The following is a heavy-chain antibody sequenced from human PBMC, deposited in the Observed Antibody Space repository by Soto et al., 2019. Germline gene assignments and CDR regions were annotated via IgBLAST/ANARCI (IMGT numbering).Heavy chain of an antibody. CDR2: IWYDGSNK. CDR1: GFTFSSYG. Sequence: PGGSLRLSCAASGFTFSSYGMHWVRQAPGKGLEWVAVIWYDGSNKYYADSVKGRFTISRDNSKNTLYLQMNSLRAEDTAVYYWARDYYDSSGYSSPWFDPWGQGTLVTVSS. D-gene: IGHD3-22*01. V-gene: IGHV3-33*01. CDR3: ARDYYDSSGYSSPWFDP. J-gene: IGHJ5*02.